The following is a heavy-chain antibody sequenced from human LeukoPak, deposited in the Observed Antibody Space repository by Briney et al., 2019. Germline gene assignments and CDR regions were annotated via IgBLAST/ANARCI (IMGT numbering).Heavy chain of an antibody. J-gene: IGHJ5*02. Sequence: GASVKVSCTASGYTFTSYGTSWVRQAPGQGLEWMGWISAYNGNTNYAQKLQGRVTMTTDTSTSTAYMELRSLRSDDTAVYYCARRIVGATRRGIWFEPWGQRTLVTVSS. CDR1: GYTFTSYG. CDR2: ISAYNGNT. V-gene: IGHV1-18*01. D-gene: IGHD1-26*01. CDR3: ARRIVGATRRGIWFEP.